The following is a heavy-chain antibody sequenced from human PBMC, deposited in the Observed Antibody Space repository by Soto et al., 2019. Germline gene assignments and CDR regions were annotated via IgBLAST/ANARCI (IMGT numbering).Heavy chain of an antibody. CDR2: IYHSGST. D-gene: IGHD2-15*01. V-gene: IGHV4-30-2*01. CDR1: GGSISSGGYS. CDR3: ARGMHCSGGSCYWGVSPIWFDP. Sequence: QLQLQESGSGLVKPSQTLSLTCAVSGGSISSGGYSWSWIRQPPGKGLEWIGYIYHSGSTYYNPSLKSRVTISVDRSKNQFSLKLSSVTAADTAVYYCARGMHCSGGSCYWGVSPIWFDPWGQGTLVTVSS. J-gene: IGHJ5*02.